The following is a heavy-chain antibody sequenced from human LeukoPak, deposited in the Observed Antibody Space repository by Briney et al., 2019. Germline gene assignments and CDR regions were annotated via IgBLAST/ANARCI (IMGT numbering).Heavy chain of an antibody. V-gene: IGHV3-33*01. J-gene: IGHJ4*02. CDR2: IWYDGSNK. Sequence: PGGSLRLSCAASGFTFSSYGMHWVRQAPGKGLEWVAVIWYDGSNKYYADSVKGRFTISRDNSKNTLYLQMNSLRAEDTAVYYCARDIQYSSGWYNDFDYWGQGTLVTVSS. D-gene: IGHD6-19*01. CDR1: GFTFSSYG. CDR3: ARDIQYSSGWYNDFDY.